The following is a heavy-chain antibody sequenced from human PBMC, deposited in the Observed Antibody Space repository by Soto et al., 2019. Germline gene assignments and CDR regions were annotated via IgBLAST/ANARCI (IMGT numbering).Heavy chain of an antibody. V-gene: IGHV1-2*04. D-gene: IGHD6-13*01. CDR1: GYTFTGYY. J-gene: IGHJ5*02. CDR2: INPNSGGT. CDR3: ARSRGTIIAAAGRRAPFADKSNWFDP. Sequence: GASVKVSCKASGYTFTGYYMHWVRQAPGQGLEWMGWINPNSGGTHYAQKFQGWVTMTRDTSISTAYMELSSLRSDDTAVYYCARSRGTIIAAAGRRAPFADKSNWFDPWGQGTLVTVS.